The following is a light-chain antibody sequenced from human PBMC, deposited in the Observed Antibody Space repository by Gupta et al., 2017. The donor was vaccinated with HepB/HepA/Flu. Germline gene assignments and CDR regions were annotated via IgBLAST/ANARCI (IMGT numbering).Light chain of an antibody. CDR2: GAS. V-gene: IGKV3-20*01. J-gene: IGKJ2*03. CDR3: QQNGGKPLYS. Sequence: NALTQSPDTLSLSPGERVTLSCRASQSLNNDYLVWYQQKPGQAPRLLIYGASSRDTGISDRFSGSGYGTDFTLTISGRELEDSAVYYCQQNGGKPLYSFGQGTXLEIK. CDR1: QSLNNDY.